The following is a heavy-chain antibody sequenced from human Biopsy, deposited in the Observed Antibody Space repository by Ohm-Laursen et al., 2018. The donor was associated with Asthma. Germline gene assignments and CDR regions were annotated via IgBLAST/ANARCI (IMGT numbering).Heavy chain of an antibody. D-gene: IGHD3-16*01. Sequence: SQTLSLTCTVSGGSISSGAYYWSWVRQPPGKGLEWIGYIYYIGSTHYNPSLKSRVAISLDTSKNQFSLKLNSVTAADTAVYFCARRGGVRRYFDYWGQGTLVTVSS. CDR3: ARRGGVRRYFDY. V-gene: IGHV4-30-4*01. CDR2: IYYIGST. CDR1: GGSISSGAYY. J-gene: IGHJ4*02.